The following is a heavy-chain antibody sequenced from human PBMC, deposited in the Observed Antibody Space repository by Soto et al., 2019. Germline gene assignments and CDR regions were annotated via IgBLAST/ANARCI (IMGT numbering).Heavy chain of an antibody. Sequence: ASVKVSCKASGYTFTSYGISWVRQAPGQGLEWMGWISAYNGNTNYAQKLQGRVTMTTDTSTSTAYMELRSLRSDDTAVYYCARDLQFGRWLTYGMDVWGQGTTVTVSS. D-gene: IGHD3-10*01. CDR2: ISAYNGNT. J-gene: IGHJ6*02. CDR3: ARDLQFGRWLTYGMDV. CDR1: GYTFTSYG. V-gene: IGHV1-18*01.